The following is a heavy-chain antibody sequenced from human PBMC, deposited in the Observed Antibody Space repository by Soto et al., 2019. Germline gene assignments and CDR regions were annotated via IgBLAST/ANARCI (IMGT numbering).Heavy chain of an antibody. CDR1: GGTFSSYT. CDR3: ARSPPDFWSGYYNYYYYMDV. Sequence: SVKVSCKASGGTFSSYTISWVRQAPGQGLEWMGRIIPILGIANYAQKFQGRVTITADKSTSTAYMELSSLRSEDTAVYYCARSPPDFWSGYYNYYYYMDVWGKGTTVTVSS. J-gene: IGHJ6*03. V-gene: IGHV1-69*02. CDR2: IIPILGIA. D-gene: IGHD3-3*01.